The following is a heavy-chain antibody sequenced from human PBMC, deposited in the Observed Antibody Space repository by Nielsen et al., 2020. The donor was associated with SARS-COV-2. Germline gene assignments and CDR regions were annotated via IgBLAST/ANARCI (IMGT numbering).Heavy chain of an antibody. V-gene: IGHV3-23*01. J-gene: IGHJ4*02. CDR2: ISGSGSST. Sequence: GGSLRLSCRASGFSFSGYAMSWVRQAPGKGLEWVSSISGSGSSTFYADSVKGRFTISRDNAGNSVFLQMDSLTAEDTAIYYCARVGIVSDYFDFWGQGTLVAVSS. CDR3: ARVGIVSDYFDF. CDR1: GFSFSGYA. D-gene: IGHD1-26*01.